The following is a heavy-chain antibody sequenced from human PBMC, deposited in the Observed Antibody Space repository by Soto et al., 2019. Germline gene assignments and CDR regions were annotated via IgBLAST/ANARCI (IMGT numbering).Heavy chain of an antibody. CDR1: GGTFSSYT. V-gene: IGHV1-69*04. CDR2: IIPILGIA. D-gene: IGHD5-12*01. CDR3: ARDTQEVATIEYYYYMDV. J-gene: IGHJ6*03. Sequence: ASVKVSCKASGGTFSSYTISWVRQAPGQGLEWMGRIIPILGIANYAQKFQGRVTITADKSTSTAYMELSSLRSEDTAVYYCARDTQEVATIEYYYYMDVWGKGTTVTVSS.